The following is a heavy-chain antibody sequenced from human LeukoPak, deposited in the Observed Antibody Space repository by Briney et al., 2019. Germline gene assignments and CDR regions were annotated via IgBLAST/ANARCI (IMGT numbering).Heavy chain of an antibody. V-gene: IGHV3-23*01. CDR2: ISGSGGST. CDR1: GFTFSSYA. D-gene: IGHD3-22*01. CDR3: AKGITMIVVVAYMDV. Sequence: GSLRLSCAASGFTFSSYAMSWVRQAPGKGLEWVSAISGSGGSTYYADSVKGRFTISRDNSKNTLYLQMNSLRAEDTAVYYCAKGITMIVVVAYMDVWGIGTTVTVSS. J-gene: IGHJ6*03.